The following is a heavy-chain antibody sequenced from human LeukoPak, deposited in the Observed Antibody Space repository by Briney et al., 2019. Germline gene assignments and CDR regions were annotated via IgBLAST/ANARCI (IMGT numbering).Heavy chain of an antibody. CDR3: AKDLRYDH. J-gene: IGHJ4*02. CDR2: ISSSTSHT. D-gene: IGHD3-9*01. CDR1: GFTFSSYS. V-gene: IGHV3-21*05. Sequence: GGSLRLSCAASGFTFSSYSMNWVRQAPGKGLEWVSYISSSTSHTNYADSVKGRFTISRDNAKNSLYQQMNNLRAEDTAVYYCAKDLRYDHWGQGTLVTVSS.